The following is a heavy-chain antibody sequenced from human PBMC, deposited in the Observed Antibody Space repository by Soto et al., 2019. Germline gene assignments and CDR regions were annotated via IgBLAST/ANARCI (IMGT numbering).Heavy chain of an antibody. CDR3: TTVLTVGTPTEKVIFDSYYMDV. J-gene: IGHJ6*03. Sequence: EVQLVESGGDLVQPGGSLKLSCEGSGFTFFRGSAIHWVRQTPGKGLEWVGRIRGAPNRYATAYGPSMKGRFTISRDYSKNTVYSQMNSLERQDTAVYFCTTVLTVGTPTEKVIFDSYYMDVWGKGTTVTVAS. CDR1: GFTFFRGSA. CDR2: IRGAPNRYAT. V-gene: IGHV3-73*01. D-gene: IGHD3-9*01.